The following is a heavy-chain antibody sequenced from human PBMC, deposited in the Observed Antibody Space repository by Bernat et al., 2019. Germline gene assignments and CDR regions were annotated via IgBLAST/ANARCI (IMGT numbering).Heavy chain of an antibody. J-gene: IGHJ4*02. CDR1: GGSFSGYY. CDR2: INHSGST. CDR3: ARGAGAAPKRDS. Sequence: QVQLQQWGAGLLKPSETLSLTCAVYGGSFSGYYWTWIRQPPGKGLEWIGEINHSGSTNYNASLRSRVTISVDTSKNQFSVKLKSVTAADTAVYYCARGAGAAPKRDSWGRGGLVTVSS. V-gene: IGHV4-34*01. D-gene: IGHD6-13*01.